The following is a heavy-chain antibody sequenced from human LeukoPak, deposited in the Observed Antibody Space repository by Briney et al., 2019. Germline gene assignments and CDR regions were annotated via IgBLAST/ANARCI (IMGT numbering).Heavy chain of an antibody. J-gene: IGHJ5*02. D-gene: IGHD2-2*01. Sequence: ASVKVSCKASGGTFSSYTISWVRQAPAQGLEWMGRIIPILSIANYAQKFQGRVTITADKSTSTAYMELSSLRSEDTAVYYCAVGGQLLFNWFDPWGQGTLVTVSS. CDR2: IIPILSIA. CDR1: GGTFSSYT. CDR3: AVGGQLLFNWFDP. V-gene: IGHV1-69*02.